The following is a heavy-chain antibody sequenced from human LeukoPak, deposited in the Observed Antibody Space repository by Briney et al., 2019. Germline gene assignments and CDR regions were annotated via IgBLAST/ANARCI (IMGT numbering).Heavy chain of an antibody. CDR3: AREDYDSSGYYYVEGSWFDP. Sequence: GGSLRLSCVASGFTFNRYTMHWVRQAPGKGLEWVALISYDGREKNYADSVKGRFTVSRGNSKNTLYLQMNSLRAEDTAVYYCAREDYDSSGYYYVEGSWFDPWGQGTLVTVSS. J-gene: IGHJ5*02. CDR2: ISYDGREK. CDR1: GFTFNRYT. D-gene: IGHD3-22*01. V-gene: IGHV3-30*04.